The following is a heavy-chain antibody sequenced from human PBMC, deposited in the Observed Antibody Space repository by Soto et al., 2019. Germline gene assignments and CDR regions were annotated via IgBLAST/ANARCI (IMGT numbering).Heavy chain of an antibody. V-gene: IGHV1-24*01. CDR1: GTSLSGLP. D-gene: IGHD4-17*01. J-gene: IGHJ4*02. CDR2: LDYEEGER. CDR3: APGVTTCAY. Sequence: DAVKVSCKVCGTSLSGLPRHWVRQAPGKGREWMGSLDYEEGERSFAHRFQGRLTVTEDTSTDTPYMELSSLMSEDTAVYYCAPGVTTCAYGGQGT.